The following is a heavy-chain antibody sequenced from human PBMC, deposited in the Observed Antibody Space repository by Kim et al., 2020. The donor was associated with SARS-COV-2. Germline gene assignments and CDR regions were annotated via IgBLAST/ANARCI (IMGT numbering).Heavy chain of an antibody. Sequence: KGRFTISRDNSKNTLYLQMNSLRAEDTAVYYCAKDSGDIVVVPAATNFDYWGQGTLVTVSS. CDR3: AKDSGDIVVVPAATNFDY. J-gene: IGHJ4*02. D-gene: IGHD2-2*01. V-gene: IGHV3-23*01.